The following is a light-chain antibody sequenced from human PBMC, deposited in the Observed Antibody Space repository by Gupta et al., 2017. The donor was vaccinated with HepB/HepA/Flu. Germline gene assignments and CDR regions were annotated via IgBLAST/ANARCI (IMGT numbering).Light chain of an antibody. Sequence: QSALTQPASVSGSPGQSITLSCTGTSSDVGGYKYVSWYHHHPGKAPQLMIYDVNNRPSGVSIRFSGSKSGNTASLTISGLQAEDEADYYCSSYTSSLTQVFGGGTKLTVL. CDR1: SSDVGGYKY. J-gene: IGLJ3*02. CDR3: SSYTSSLTQV. V-gene: IGLV2-14*03. CDR2: DVN.